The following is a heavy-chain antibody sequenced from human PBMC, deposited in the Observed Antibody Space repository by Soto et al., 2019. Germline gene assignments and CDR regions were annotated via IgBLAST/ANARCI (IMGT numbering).Heavy chain of an antibody. CDR3: ARPACSTSWLGRIATGAYGVELDS. CDR2: ISAYNGNT. CDR1: GYTFTSYG. V-gene: IGHV1-18*01. Sequence: GASVKVSCKASGYTFTSYGISWVRQAPGQGLEWMGWISAYNGNTNYAQKLQGRVTMTTDTSTSTAYMEPRSRRSDDTAVYYCARPACSTSWLGRIATGAYGVELDSWGQGTLVTVSS. J-gene: IGHJ4*02. D-gene: IGHD2-2*01.